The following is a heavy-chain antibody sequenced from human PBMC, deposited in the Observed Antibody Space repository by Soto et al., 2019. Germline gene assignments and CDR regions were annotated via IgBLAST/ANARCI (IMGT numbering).Heavy chain of an antibody. J-gene: IGHJ6*02. CDR1: GGSISSSSYY. CDR3: ARQNGPLYVGYYYDMDG. V-gene: IGHV4-39*01. D-gene: IGHD3-16*01. Sequence: QLQLQESGPGLVKPSETLSLTCTVSGGSISSSSYYWGWIRQPPGKGLEWIGSIYYSGYTYYNPSLRSRFTIPAETSKNQFSLHLSSVTAADTAVYYGARQNGPLYVGYYYDMDGWGQGTTGTVSS. CDR2: IYYSGYT.